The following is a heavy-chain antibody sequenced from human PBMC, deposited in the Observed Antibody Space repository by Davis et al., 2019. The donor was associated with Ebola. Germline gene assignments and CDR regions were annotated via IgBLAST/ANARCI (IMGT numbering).Heavy chain of an antibody. J-gene: IGHJ4*02. CDR2: ISSSSSTI. Sequence: GESLKISCAASGFTFNTYVMTWVRQAPGKGLEWVSYISSSSSTIYYADSVKGRFTISRDNAKNSLYLQMNSLRPEDTAVYYCARDSDDYSFDYWGQGTLVTVSS. CDR3: ARDSDDYSFDY. D-gene: IGHD4-11*01. CDR1: GFTFNTYV. V-gene: IGHV3-48*01.